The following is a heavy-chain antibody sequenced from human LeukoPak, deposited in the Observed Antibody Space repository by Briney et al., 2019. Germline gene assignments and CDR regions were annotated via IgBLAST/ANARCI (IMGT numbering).Heavy chain of an antibody. V-gene: IGHV3-23*01. CDR2: ISGSSGHT. Sequence: GESLRLSCAASGFTFGSYDMSWVRQAPGKGPEWVSGISGSSGHTFYADSVKGRFTISIDNTKNTLYLQLNSLKTEDTAVYYCTRAQLLWFGELSWFDPWGQGTLVTVSS. J-gene: IGHJ5*02. CDR3: TRAQLLWFGELSWFDP. CDR1: GFTFGSYD. D-gene: IGHD3-10*01.